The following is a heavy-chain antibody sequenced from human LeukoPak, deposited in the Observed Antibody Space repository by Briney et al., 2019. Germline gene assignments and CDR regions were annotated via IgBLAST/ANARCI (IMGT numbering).Heavy chain of an antibody. CDR1: GFTFDDCA. V-gene: IGHV3-9*01. CDR3: AKDFYRLGEFDAFDN. J-gene: IGHJ3*02. D-gene: IGHD3-16*01. Sequence: PGGSLRLSCAASGFTFDDCAMHWVRQAPGQGLEWVSGISWKSGRIGYADSVRGRFTISRDNAKNSLYLQMNSLRVEDTALYYCAKDFYRLGEFDAFDNWGQGTVVTVSS. CDR2: ISWKSGRI.